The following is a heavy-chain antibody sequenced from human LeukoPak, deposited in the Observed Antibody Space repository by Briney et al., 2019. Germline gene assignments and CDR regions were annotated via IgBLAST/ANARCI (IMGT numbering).Heavy chain of an antibody. CDR1: GGTFSSYA. CDR2: IIPIFGTA. CDR3: ARDEPHYDFWSGSLNWFDP. Sequence: GASVKVSCKASGGTFSSYAISWVRQAPGQGLEWMGGIIPIFGTANYAQKFQGRVTITADESTSTAYMELSSLRSEDTAVYYCARDEPHYDFWSGSLNWFDPWGQGTLVTVSS. V-gene: IGHV1-69*13. J-gene: IGHJ5*02. D-gene: IGHD3-3*01.